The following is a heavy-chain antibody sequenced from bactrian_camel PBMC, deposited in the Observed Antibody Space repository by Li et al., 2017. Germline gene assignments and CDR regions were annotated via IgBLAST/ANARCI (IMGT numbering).Heavy chain of an antibody. CDR2: IYNGLSGT. D-gene: IGHD6*01. V-gene: IGHV3-2*01. J-gene: IGHJ6*01. CDR3: AAYGGCWNFVY. CDR1: GFTFSTYY. Sequence: QLVESGGGLVQPGGSLRLSCAASGFTFSTYYMSWVRQAPGKGLEWVSCIYNGLSGTRYADSVKGRFTISRDNAENTVYLQMNSVKSEDAALYYCAAYGGCWNFVYWGQGTQVTVS.